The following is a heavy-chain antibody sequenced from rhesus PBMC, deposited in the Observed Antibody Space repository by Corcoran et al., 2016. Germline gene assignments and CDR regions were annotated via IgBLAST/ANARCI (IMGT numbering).Heavy chain of an antibody. J-gene: IGHJ3*01. CDR2: VGGSTGST. Sequence: QVQLQESGPGLVQPSETLSLTCTVSGASITSNNWWSWIRQPPGKGLEWFGNVGGSTGSTYYNPSLNSRVTISKDTSKNQFSLKLSSVTAADTAMYYCARHFYNSGYFPIDDAFDFWGQGLRVIVSS. CDR1: GASITSNNW. V-gene: IGHV4-65*02. D-gene: IGHD3-28*01. CDR3: ARHFYNSGYFPIDDAFDF.